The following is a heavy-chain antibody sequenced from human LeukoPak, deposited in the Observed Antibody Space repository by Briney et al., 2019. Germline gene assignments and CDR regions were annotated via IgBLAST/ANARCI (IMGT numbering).Heavy chain of an antibody. CDR1: GFTFSSYA. J-gene: IGHJ4*02. D-gene: IGHD4-23*01. V-gene: IGHV3-23*01. CDR2: ISASGGST. Sequence: GGSLRLSCVASGFTFSSYAMSWVRQAPGKGLEWVSAISASGGSTYYADSVKGRFTMSRDNSKNTLYLQMNSLRAEDTAVYYCAKDVGGLRWFDYWGQGTLVTVSS. CDR3: AKDVGGLRWFDY.